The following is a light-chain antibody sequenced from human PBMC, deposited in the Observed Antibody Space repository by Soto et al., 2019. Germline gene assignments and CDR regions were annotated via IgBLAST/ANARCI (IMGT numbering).Light chain of an antibody. CDR1: QSISSY. CDR2: AAS. Sequence: DIKMTQSPSSLSASVGDRVTITCRASQSISSYLNWYQQKPGKAPKLLIYAASSLQSGVPSRFSGSGSGTDFTLTISSLQPEDVAAYYCQKYNSAPLTFGGGTKV. V-gene: IGKV1-39*01. CDR3: QKYNSAPLT. J-gene: IGKJ4*01.